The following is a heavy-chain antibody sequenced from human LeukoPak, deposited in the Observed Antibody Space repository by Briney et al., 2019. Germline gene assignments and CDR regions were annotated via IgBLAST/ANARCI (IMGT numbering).Heavy chain of an antibody. CDR3: ARESYCSSPSCSHDY. D-gene: IGHD2-2*01. Sequence: ASVKVSCKASGYTFTGYYMHWVRQAPGQGLEWMAWINPNSGDTHYAQKFQGRVTMTRDTSISTAYMDLSGLRSDDTAVYYCARESYCSSPSCSHDYWGQGTLVTVSS. J-gene: IGHJ4*02. CDR2: INPNSGDT. V-gene: IGHV1-2*02. CDR1: GYTFTGYY.